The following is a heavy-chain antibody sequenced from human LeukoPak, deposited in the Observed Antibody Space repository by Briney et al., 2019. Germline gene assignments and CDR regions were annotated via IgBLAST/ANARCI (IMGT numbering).Heavy chain of an antibody. CDR2: ISSSGHYL. CDR1: GFTFSSYS. CDR3: ARGSYYAPYYFDY. V-gene: IGHV3-21*01. J-gene: IGHJ4*02. D-gene: IGHD1-26*01. Sequence: GGSLRLSCAGFGFTFSSYSMNWVRQAPGKGLEWVSSISSSGHYLYYADSVRGRFTISRENAKNSLFLQMSSLRAEDTAVYYCARGSYYAPYYFDYWGEGTLVSVSS.